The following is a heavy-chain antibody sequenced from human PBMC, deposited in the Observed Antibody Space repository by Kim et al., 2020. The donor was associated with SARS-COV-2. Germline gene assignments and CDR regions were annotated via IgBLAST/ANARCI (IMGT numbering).Heavy chain of an antibody. CDR3: TTEVMVRGPLST. CDR2: IKSKTDGGTT. Sequence: GGSLRLSCAASGFTFSNAWMSWVRQAPGKGLEWVGRIKSKTDGGTTDYAAPVKGRFTISRDDSKNTLYLQMNSLKTEDTAVYYCTTEVMVRGPLSTWGQGTLVTASS. D-gene: IGHD3-10*01. V-gene: IGHV3-15*01. CDR1: GFTFSNAW. J-gene: IGHJ5*02.